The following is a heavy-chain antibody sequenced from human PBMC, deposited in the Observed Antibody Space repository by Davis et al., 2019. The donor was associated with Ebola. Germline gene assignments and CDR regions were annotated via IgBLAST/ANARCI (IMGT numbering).Heavy chain of an antibody. J-gene: IGHJ5*02. CDR2: IYHSGST. CDR1: GGSISSGGYS. CDR3: ARGGPFLEWLLMDP. V-gene: IGHV4-30-2*01. Sequence: MPSETLSLTCAVSGGSISSGGYSWSWIRQPPGKGLEWIGYIYHSGSTYYNPSLKSRVTISVDTSKNQFSLKLSSVTAADTAVYYCARGGPFLEWLLMDPWGQGTLVTVSS. D-gene: IGHD3-3*02.